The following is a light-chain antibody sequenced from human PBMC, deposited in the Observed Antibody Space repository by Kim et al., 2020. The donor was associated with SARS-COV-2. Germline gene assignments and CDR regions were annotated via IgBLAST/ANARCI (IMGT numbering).Light chain of an antibody. J-gene: IGKJ5*01. CDR2: AAS. V-gene: IGKV1-27*01. CDR3: QKYNSAPLT. Sequence: ASLGDRVTITCRASQGISNYLAWYQQKPGEVPKLLIYAASTLQSVVPSRFSGSGSGTDFTLTISSLQPEDVATYYCQKYNSAPLTFGQGTRLEIK. CDR1: QGISNY.